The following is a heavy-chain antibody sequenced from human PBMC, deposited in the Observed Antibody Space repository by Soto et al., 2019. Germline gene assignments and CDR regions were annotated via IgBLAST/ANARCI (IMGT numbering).Heavy chain of an antibody. CDR1: GVTFSSYA. Sequence: PGGSLRLSCAASGVTFSSYAMSWVRQAPGKGLEWVPAISGSGGSTYYADSVKGRLTISRDNSKNTLYLQMNSLRAEDTAVYYCAKDGRFGLERRDLYYYYYGMDVWGQGTTVTVSS. J-gene: IGHJ6*02. CDR3: AKDGRFGLERRDLYYYYYGMDV. V-gene: IGHV3-23*01. D-gene: IGHD1-1*01. CDR2: ISGSGGST.